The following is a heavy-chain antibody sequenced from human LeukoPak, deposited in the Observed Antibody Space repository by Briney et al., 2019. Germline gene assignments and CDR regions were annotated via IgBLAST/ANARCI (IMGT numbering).Heavy chain of an antibody. J-gene: IGHJ4*02. CDR1: GYTFTSYY. D-gene: IGHD4-17*01. Sequence: GASVKVSCKASGYTFTSYYMHWVRQAPGQGLEWMGIINPSGGSTSYAQKFQGRVTMARDTSTSTVYMELSSLRSEDTAVYYCARGTRTDYGDYEFLFDYWGQGTLVTVSS. CDR2: INPSGGST. V-gene: IGHV1-46*01. CDR3: ARGTRTDYGDYEFLFDY.